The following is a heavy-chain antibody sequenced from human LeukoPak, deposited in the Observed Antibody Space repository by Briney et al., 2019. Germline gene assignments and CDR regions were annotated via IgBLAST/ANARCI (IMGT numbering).Heavy chain of an antibody. J-gene: IGHJ4*02. Sequence: PGGSLRLSCAASGFPFNSNAMIWVRQAPGKGLEWVSSIGDSGGNTYYADSVKGRFTISRDNSKNTLYLQMNSLRAEDTAVYYCAKYRGFGDSYDSWGQGTLVTVSS. CDR1: GFPFNSNA. CDR3: AKYRGFGDSYDS. CDR2: IGDSGGNT. D-gene: IGHD3-10*01. V-gene: IGHV3-23*01.